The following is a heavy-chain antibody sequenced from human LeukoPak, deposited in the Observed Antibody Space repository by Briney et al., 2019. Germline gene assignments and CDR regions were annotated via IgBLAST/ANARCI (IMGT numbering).Heavy chain of an antibody. CDR1: GFTVSSNY. CDR2: IYSGGST. CDR3: ASSMAVAGTSFFDY. J-gene: IGHJ4*02. D-gene: IGHD6-19*01. Sequence: GGSLRLSCAASGFTVSSNYMSWVRQAPGKGLEWVSVIYSGGSTYYADSVKGRFTISRDNSKNTLYLQMNSLRAEDTAVYYCASSMAVAGTSFFDYWGQGTLVAVSS. V-gene: IGHV3-53*01.